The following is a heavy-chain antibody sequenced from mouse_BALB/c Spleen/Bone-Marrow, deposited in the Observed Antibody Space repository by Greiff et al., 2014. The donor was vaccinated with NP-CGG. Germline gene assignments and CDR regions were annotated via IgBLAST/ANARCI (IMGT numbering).Heavy chain of an antibody. Sequence: VQLQQPGAELVKPGASVKLSCTASGFNIKDTYMHWVKQRPEQGLEWIGRIYPAHGNTKYDPKFQGKATITADTSSNTAYLQLSSLTSEDTAVYNCARYYDGSSYFDFWGQGTTLTVPS. J-gene: IGHJ2*01. D-gene: IGHD1-1*01. CDR3: ARYYDGSSYFDF. V-gene: IGHV14-3*02. CDR1: GFNIKDTY. CDR2: IYPAHGNT.